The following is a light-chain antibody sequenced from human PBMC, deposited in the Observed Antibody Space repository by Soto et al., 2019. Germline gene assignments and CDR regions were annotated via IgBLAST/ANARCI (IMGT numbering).Light chain of an antibody. CDR2: DVS. V-gene: IGLV2-14*03. CDR3: STYTSSRTR. CDR1: SSDIGGYIY. J-gene: IGLJ2*01. Sequence: QTALTQPASVCGSPGQSITISCTGTSSDIGGYIYVSWYQHHPGKAPKLLIYDVSNRPSGVSNRFSGSKSGNTASLTISGLQVEDEADYFCSTYTSSRTRFGGGTKLTVL.